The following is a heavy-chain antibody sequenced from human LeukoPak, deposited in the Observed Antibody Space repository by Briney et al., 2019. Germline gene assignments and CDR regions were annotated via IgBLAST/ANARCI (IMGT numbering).Heavy chain of an antibody. Sequence: GGSLRLSCAASGFTFRNAWLSWVRQAPGKGLEWVGRIKSKSDGETTDYAAPVKGRFAISRDDSKNTLYLQMNSLKTEDTAVYFCARYPIIRGLIDYWGQGTLVTVSS. CDR1: GFTFRNAW. CDR3: ARYPIIRGLIDY. CDR2: IKSKSDGETT. V-gene: IGHV3-15*01. D-gene: IGHD3-10*01. J-gene: IGHJ4*02.